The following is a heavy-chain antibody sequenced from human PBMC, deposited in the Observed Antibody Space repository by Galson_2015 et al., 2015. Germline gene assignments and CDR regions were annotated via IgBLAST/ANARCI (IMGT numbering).Heavy chain of an antibody. CDR2: ISYDGTNK. CDR1: GFTFSSFA. J-gene: IGHJ5*02. Sequence: SLRLSCAASGFTFSSFAMHWVRQAPGKGLEWVAVISYDGTNKYYADSVKGRFTISRDNSKNTLYLQMNSLRVEDTAVYYCATPRRGEAYTPLDPWGQGTLATFSS. D-gene: IGHD5-24*01. CDR3: ATPRRGEAYTPLDP. V-gene: IGHV3-30-3*01.